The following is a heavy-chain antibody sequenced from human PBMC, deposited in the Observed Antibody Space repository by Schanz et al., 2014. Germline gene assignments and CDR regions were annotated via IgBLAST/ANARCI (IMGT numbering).Heavy chain of an antibody. V-gene: IGHV3-53*01. CDR1: GFTVNTHY. Sequence: EVQLVESGGGLIQPGGSLRLSCAVSGFTVNTHYMSWVRQAPGKGLEWISSMYINSGSTQYADSVKGRFIISRDSSKNTLFLQMNSLRAEDTAVYFCAKDIGGAVAAPVYDSWGQGTLVTVSS. J-gene: IGHJ4*02. D-gene: IGHD2-15*01. CDR2: MYINSGST. CDR3: AKDIGGAVAAPVYDS.